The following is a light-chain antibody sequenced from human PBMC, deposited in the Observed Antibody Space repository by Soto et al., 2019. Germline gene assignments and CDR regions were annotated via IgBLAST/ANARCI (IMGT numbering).Light chain of an antibody. Sequence: DIQMTQSPSSLSASVGDRVTITCRSSQTVRDHLNWYQQRPGMAPRLLIFSASTLQSGVPSRFSGRGSGTEFTLPISGLKREDFATYYCQQSLTLSFGGGTKVEIK. CDR2: SAS. CDR1: QTVRDH. CDR3: QQSLTLS. V-gene: IGKV1-39*01. J-gene: IGKJ4*01.